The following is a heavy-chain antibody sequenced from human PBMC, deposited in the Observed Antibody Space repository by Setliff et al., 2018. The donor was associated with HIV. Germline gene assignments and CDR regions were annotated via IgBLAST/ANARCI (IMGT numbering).Heavy chain of an antibody. CDR3: ARQSITIFGVVISGFDP. D-gene: IGHD3-3*01. J-gene: IGHJ5*02. V-gene: IGHV4-38-2*01. Sequence: SETLSLTCAVSNYSINSGYYWGWIRQPPGKGLEWIGSIYHSGSTYYNPSLKSRVTISVDTSKNQVSLRLTSVTAADTAVYYCARQSITIFGVVISGFDPWGQGTLVTVPQ. CDR1: NYSINSGYY. CDR2: IYHSGST.